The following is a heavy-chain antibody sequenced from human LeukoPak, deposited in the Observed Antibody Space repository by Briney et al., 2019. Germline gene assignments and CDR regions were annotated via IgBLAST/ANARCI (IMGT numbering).Heavy chain of an antibody. CDR2: IYYSGST. Sequence: SETLSLTCTVSGGSISSGGYYWSWIRQHPGKGLEWIGYIYYSGSTYYNPSLKSRVTISVDTSKNQFSLKLSSVTAADTAVYYCARGFLESCYYYYGMDVWGQGTTVTVSS. J-gene: IGHJ6*02. CDR1: GGSISSGGYY. D-gene: IGHD3-3*01. V-gene: IGHV4-31*03. CDR3: ARGFLESCYYYYGMDV.